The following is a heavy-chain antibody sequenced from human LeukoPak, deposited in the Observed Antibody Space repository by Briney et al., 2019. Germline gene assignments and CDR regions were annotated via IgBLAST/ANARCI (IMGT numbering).Heavy chain of an antibody. V-gene: IGHV3-30*04. CDR2: ISYDGSNK. CDR3: AIGIAAAGRFDY. D-gene: IGHD6-13*01. J-gene: IGHJ4*02. CDR1: GFTFSSYA. Sequence: GGSLRLSCAASGFTFSSYAMHWVRQAPGKGLEWVAVISYDGSNKYYADSVKGRFTISRDNSKNTLYLQMDSLRAEDTAVYYCAIGIAAAGRFDYWGQGTLVTVSS.